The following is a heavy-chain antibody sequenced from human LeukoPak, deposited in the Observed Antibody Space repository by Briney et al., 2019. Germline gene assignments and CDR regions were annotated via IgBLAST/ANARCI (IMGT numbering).Heavy chain of an antibody. CDR3: ARDRLYYYYYMDV. Sequence: ASVKVSCKASGYTFTGYYMHWVRQAPGQGLEWMGWINPNSGGTNYAQKFQGRVTMTRDTSISTAYMELSRLRSDDTAAYYCARDRLYYYYYMDVWGKGTTVTVSS. CDR2: INPNSGGT. CDR1: GYTFTGYY. J-gene: IGHJ6*03. V-gene: IGHV1-2*02.